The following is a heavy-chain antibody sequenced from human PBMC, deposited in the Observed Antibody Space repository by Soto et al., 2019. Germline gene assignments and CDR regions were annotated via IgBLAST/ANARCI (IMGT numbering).Heavy chain of an antibody. Sequence: PGESLKISCKTSGYSFSTYWIGWVRQMPGKGLEWMGIIYPLNSDTRYSPSFQGQVTLSADKSINTAYLQWSSLKASDTAMYYCARRDISGFPDYWGQGTLVTV. V-gene: IGHV5-51*01. CDR1: GYSFSTYW. J-gene: IGHJ4*02. D-gene: IGHD3-22*01. CDR3: ARRDISGFPDY. CDR2: IYPLNSDT.